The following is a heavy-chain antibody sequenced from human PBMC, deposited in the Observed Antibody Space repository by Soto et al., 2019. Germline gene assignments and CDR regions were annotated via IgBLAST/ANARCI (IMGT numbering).Heavy chain of an antibody. CDR3: ARGSYTIFGVVMDV. CDR2: IYYSGST. J-gene: IGHJ6*02. Sequence: PSETLSLTCTVSGGSISSGGYYWSWIRQHPGKGLEWIGYIYYSGSTYYNPSLKSRVTISVDTSKNQFSLKLSSVTAADTAVYYCARGSYTIFGVVMDVWGQGTTVTVSS. CDR1: GGSISSGGYY. V-gene: IGHV4-30-4*08. D-gene: IGHD3-3*01.